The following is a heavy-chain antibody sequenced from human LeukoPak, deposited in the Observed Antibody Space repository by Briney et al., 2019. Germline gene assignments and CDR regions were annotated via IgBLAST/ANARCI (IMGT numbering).Heavy chain of an antibody. CDR1: GFTVSSNY. CDR3: AGEQYSYANAAH. V-gene: IGHV3-66*01. Sequence: GGSLRLSCVASGFTVSSNYMSWVRQAPGKGLEWVPVIYSGGTTYYADSVKGRFTISRDNSKNTLHLKKNSLRAEGTAVYYCAGEQYSYANAAHWGQGTLVTVSS. D-gene: IGHD5-18*01. CDR2: IYSGGTT. J-gene: IGHJ4*02.